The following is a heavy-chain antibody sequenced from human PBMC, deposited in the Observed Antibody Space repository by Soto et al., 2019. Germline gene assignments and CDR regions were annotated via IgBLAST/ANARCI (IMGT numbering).Heavy chain of an antibody. Sequence: QVQLVQSGAEVKKPGSSVKVSCKASGGTFSSYTISWVRQAPGQGLEWMGRIIPILGIANYAQKFQGRVTITADKCTSTAYMELSSLRSEDTAVYYCASGYGDGRRDYWGQGTLVTVSS. CDR3: ASGYGDGRRDY. D-gene: IGHD4-17*01. CDR2: IIPILGIA. J-gene: IGHJ4*02. V-gene: IGHV1-69*02. CDR1: GGTFSSYT.